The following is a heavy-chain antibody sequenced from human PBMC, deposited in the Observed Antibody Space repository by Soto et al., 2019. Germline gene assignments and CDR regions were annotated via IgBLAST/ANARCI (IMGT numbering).Heavy chain of an antibody. D-gene: IGHD3-3*01. Sequence: SETLSLTCSVSGGSIKNRNYYWGWIRQPPGKGLEWIGSMFYSGSSFYNPSLKSRVTISVDTSKNQISLRLSSVTAADTAVYYCARVNFDFWTGRSFFFDSWGQGTPVTVSS. CDR3: ARVNFDFWTGRSFFFDS. V-gene: IGHV4-39*01. J-gene: IGHJ4*02. CDR1: GGSIKNRNYY. CDR2: MFYSGSS.